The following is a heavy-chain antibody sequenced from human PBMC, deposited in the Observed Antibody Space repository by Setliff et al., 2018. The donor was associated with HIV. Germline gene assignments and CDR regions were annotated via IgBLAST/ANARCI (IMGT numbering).Heavy chain of an antibody. J-gene: IGHJ4*02. Sequence: KSSETLSLTCTVPGGSISSHYWSWIRQPPGKGLEWIGSIHHSGTAYDNPSLKSRVTISVDPSKNQILLRLSSVTAADTAVYYCARLSGGMVPNYWGQGTLVTV. CDR2: IHHSGTA. D-gene: IGHD3-10*01. CDR1: GGSISSHY. CDR3: ARLSGGMVPNY. V-gene: IGHV4-59*04.